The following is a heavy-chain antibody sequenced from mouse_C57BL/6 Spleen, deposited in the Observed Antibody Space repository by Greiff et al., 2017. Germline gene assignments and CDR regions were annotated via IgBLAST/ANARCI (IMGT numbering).Heavy chain of an antibody. CDR1: GYTFTSYW. V-gene: IGHV1-53*01. D-gene: IGHD1-1*01. J-gene: IGHJ2*01. Sequence: VQLQQSGTELVKPGASVKLSCKASGYTFTSYWMHWVKQRLGQGLEWIGNINPSIGGTNYNEKFKSKATLTGDKSSSTAYMLLSSLTSEDSAVYYCARGVITTVVASFDYWGQGTTLTVSS. CDR3: ARGVITTVVASFDY. CDR2: INPSIGGT.